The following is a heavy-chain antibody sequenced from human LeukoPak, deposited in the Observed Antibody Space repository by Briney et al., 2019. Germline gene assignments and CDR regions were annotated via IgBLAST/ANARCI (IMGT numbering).Heavy chain of an antibody. CDR2: INHSGST. V-gene: IGHV4-34*01. Sequence: SETLSLTCAVYGVSFSGYYWSWLRQPPGKGLEWIGEINHSGSTNYNPSLKRRVTISVDTSKNQFSLKLSSVTAADTAVYYCARTRHSSSRLDYWGQGTLVTVSS. J-gene: IGHJ4*02. CDR1: GVSFSGYY. D-gene: IGHD6-6*01. CDR3: ARTRHSSSRLDY.